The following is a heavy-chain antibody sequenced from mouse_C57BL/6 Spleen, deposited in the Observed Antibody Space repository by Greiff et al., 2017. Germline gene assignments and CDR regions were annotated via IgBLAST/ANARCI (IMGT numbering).Heavy chain of an antibody. V-gene: IGHV6-3*01. CDR1: GFTFSNYW. CDR2: IRLKSDNYAT. J-gene: IGHJ4*01. CDR3: TAPHYYGSSPDAMDY. Sequence: EVQGVESGGGLVQPGGSMKLSCVASGFTFSNYWMNWVRQSPEKGLEWVAQIRLKSDNYATHYAESVKGRFTISRDDSKSSVYLQMNNLRAEDTGIYYCTAPHYYGSSPDAMDYWGQGTSVTVSS. D-gene: IGHD1-1*01.